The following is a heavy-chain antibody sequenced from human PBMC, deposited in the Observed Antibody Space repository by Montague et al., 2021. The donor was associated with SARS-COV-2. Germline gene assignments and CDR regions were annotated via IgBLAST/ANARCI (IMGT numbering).Heavy chain of an antibody. D-gene: IGHD2-2*01. V-gene: IGHV4-59*01. J-gene: IGHJ6*02. CDR2: ISYSGST. CDR3: ANFRRTQLLFGTLYYGLDV. CDR1: GGSISSYY. Sequence: SETLSLTCTVSGGSISSYYWSWIRQPPGRGPQWIGYISYSGSTNYNPSLKSRVTISVDTSKNHLSLRRSSVTAAATAVYYCANFRRTQLLFGTLYYGLDVWGQGTTVTVSS.